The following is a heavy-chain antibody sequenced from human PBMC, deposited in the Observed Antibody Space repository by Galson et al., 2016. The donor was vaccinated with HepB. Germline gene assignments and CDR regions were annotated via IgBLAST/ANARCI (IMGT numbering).Heavy chain of an antibody. D-gene: IGHD1-26*01. J-gene: IGHJ6*03. CDR2: TYYRSKWYN. Sequence: CAISGDSVSSTSVAWNWIRQSPSRGLEWLGRTYYRSKWYNDYAVSVNTRITINPDTSMNQFSLQLNSVTPEDTAVYFCARGWDYYYFHMDVWGKGTTVTVSS. V-gene: IGHV6-1*01. CDR1: GDSVSSTSVA. CDR3: ARGWDYYYFHMDV.